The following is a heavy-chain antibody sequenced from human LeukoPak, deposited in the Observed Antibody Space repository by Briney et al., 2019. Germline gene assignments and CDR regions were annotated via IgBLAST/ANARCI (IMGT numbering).Heavy chain of an antibody. CDR2: INPNSGGT. D-gene: IGHD1-26*01. Sequence: ASVKVSCKASGYTFTGYYMHWVRQAPGQGLEWMGWINPNSGGTNYAQKFQGRVTMTRDTSISTAYMELSRLRSDDTAVYYCVRGPRSGSYSYYYYMDVWGKGTTVTVSS. V-gene: IGHV1-2*02. CDR1: GYTFTGYY. CDR3: VRGPRSGSYSYYYYMDV. J-gene: IGHJ6*03.